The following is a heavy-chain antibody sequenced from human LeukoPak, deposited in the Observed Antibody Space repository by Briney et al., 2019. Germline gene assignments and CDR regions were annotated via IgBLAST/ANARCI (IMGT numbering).Heavy chain of an antibody. J-gene: IGHJ6*02. CDR2: IIPIFGTA. CDR1: GGTFSSYA. D-gene: IGHD1-1*01. CDR3: ATGTTPYYYYGMDV. V-gene: IGHV1-69*13. Sequence: SVKVSCKASGGTFSSYAISWVRQAPGQGLEWMGGIIPIFGTANYAQKFQGRVTITADESTSTAYMELSSLRSEDTAVYYCATGTTPYYYYGMDVWGQGTTVTVPS.